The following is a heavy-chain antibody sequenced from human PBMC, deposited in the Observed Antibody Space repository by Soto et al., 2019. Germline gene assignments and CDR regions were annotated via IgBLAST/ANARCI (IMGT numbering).Heavy chain of an antibody. CDR1: GYSFTNYY. CDR2: IHPNGGGT. CDR3: ARDRRSDSSGWYENWFDP. V-gene: IGHV1-46*01. J-gene: IGHJ5*02. Sequence: ASVKVYCKASGYSFTNYYMHWVRQAPGQGIEYMGVIHPNGGGTSYAQKFQGRVTMTSDTSTSIVYMELSSLRSDDTAVYYCARDRRSDSSGWYENWFDPWGQGTLVTVSS. D-gene: IGHD6-19*01.